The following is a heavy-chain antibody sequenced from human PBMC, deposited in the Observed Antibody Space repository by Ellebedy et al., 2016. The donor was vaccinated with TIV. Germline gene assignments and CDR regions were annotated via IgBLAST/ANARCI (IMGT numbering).Heavy chain of an antibody. V-gene: IGHV5-51*01. CDR3: ARHHYGSGSYYNPGYYYYGMDV. J-gene: IGHJ6*02. D-gene: IGHD3-10*01. Sequence: GESLKISXKGSGYSFTSYWIGWVRQMPGKGLEWMGIIYPGDSDTRYSPSFQGQVTISADKSISTAYLQWSSLKASDTAMYYCARHHYGSGSYYNPGYYYYGMDVWGQGTTVTVSS. CDR2: IYPGDSDT. CDR1: GYSFTSYW.